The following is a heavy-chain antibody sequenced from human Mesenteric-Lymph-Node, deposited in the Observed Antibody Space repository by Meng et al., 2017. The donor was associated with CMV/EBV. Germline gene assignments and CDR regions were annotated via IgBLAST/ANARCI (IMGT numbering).Heavy chain of an antibody. V-gene: IGHV3-7*01. CDR3: ARITGKYRDY. J-gene: IGHJ4*02. Sequence: GESLKISCSASGFIFSTYWMSWVRQAPEKGLEWVANIKVDGSEKYYVDSVKGRFTVSRDNAKNSLYLQMNSLRAEDTAVYYCARITGKYRDYWGQGTLVTVSS. CDR1: GFIFSTYW. D-gene: IGHD1-14*01. CDR2: IKVDGSEK.